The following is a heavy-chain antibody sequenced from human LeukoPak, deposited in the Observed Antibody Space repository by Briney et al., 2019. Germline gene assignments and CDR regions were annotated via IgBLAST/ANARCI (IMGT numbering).Heavy chain of an antibody. CDR1: GFTFDDYA. J-gene: IGHJ4*02. D-gene: IGHD2-2*01. V-gene: IGHV3-21*01. Sequence: PGRSLRLSCAASGFTFDDYAMHWVRQAPGKGLEWVSSISSSSSYIYYADSVKGRFTISRDNAKNSLYLQMNSLRAEDTAVYYCARAVGYCSSTSCYEYYFDYWGQGTLVTVSS. CDR3: ARAVGYCSSTSCYEYYFDY. CDR2: ISSSSSYI.